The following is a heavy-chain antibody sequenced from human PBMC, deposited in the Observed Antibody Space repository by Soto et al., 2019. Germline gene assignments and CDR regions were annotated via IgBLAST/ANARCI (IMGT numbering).Heavy chain of an antibody. CDR2: INHSGST. CDR1: VVSLPNYN. Sequence: LSHAGTTAVVSLPNYNSVLLRVPTGEGLEWIGEINHSGSTNYTPSLKSRVTISVDTSKNQFSLKLSTLRSDDTAVYYCATSSRKHCRGGTCYENWFDPWGQGTLVTFSS. V-gene: IGHV4-59*13. J-gene: IGHJ5*02. CDR3: ATSSRKHCRGGTCYENWFDP. D-gene: IGHD2-15*01.